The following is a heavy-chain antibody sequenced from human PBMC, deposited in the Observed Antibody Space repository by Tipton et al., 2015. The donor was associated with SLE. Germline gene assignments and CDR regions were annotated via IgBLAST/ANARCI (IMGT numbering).Heavy chain of an antibody. CDR1: GGSISSYY. CDR2: IYYSGST. J-gene: IGHJ2*01. V-gene: IGHV4-59*01. D-gene: IGHD3-10*01. CDR3: ARGPKGSGSYSDWYFDL. Sequence: TLSLTCTVSGGSISSYYWSRIRQPPGKGLEWIGYIYYSGSTNYNPSLKSRVTISVDTSKNQFSLKLSSVTAADTAVYYCARGPKGSGSYSDWYFDLWGRGTLVTVSS.